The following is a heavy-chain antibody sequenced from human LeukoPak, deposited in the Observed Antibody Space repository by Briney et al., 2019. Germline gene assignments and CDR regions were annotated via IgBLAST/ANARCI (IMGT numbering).Heavy chain of an antibody. J-gene: IGHJ4*02. D-gene: IGHD1-26*01. Sequence: GGSLRLSCAASGFTFSSYWMSWVRQASGKGLEWVANIKQDGSEKYYVDSVKGRFTISRDNAKNSLYLQMNSLRAEDTAVYYCAREGGSLYFDYWGQGTLVTVSS. V-gene: IGHV3-7*01. CDR1: GFTFSSYW. CDR3: AREGGSLYFDY. CDR2: IKQDGSEK.